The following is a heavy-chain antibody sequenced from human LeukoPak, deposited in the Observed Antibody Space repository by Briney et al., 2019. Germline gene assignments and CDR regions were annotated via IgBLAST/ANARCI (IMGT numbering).Heavy chain of an antibody. J-gene: IGHJ4*02. Sequence: GGSLRLSCAASGFTFSSYWTHWARQAPGKGLVWVSRINSDGSSTSYADSVKGRFTISRDNAKNTLYLQMNSLRAEDTAVYYCARVPRGSYYFDYWGQGTLVTVSS. D-gene: IGHD1-26*01. CDR3: ARVPRGSYYFDY. CDR2: INSDGSST. V-gene: IGHV3-74*01. CDR1: GFTFSSYW.